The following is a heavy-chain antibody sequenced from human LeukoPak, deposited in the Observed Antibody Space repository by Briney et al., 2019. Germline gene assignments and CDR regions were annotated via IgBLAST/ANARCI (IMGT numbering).Heavy chain of an antibody. CDR2: IYNSGNT. J-gene: IGHJ1*01. Sequence: PSQTLSLTCDVSGASFTTDYWSWIRQPPGKGLEWIGYIYNSGNTDYNPSLKSRLTISVETSKKQFSLTLSSATAADTAVYYCAGRGQRYFRDWGQGTLVTVSS. CDR3: AGRGQRYFRD. V-gene: IGHV4-59*08. D-gene: IGHD3-9*01. CDR1: GASFTTDY.